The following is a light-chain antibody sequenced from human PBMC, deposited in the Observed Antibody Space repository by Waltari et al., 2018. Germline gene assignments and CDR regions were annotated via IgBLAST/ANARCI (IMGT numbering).Light chain of an antibody. CDR2: DAS. J-gene: IGKJ4*01. CDR3: QQRGKWPQVT. V-gene: IGKV3-11*01. CDR1: QRVSNY. Sequence: EIVLTQSPATLSLSPGERATLSCRASQRVSNYLAWYQQKPGQAPRLLIYDASNRATGIPARFSGSGSGTDFTLTISSLEPEDFAVYFCQQRGKWPQVTFGGGTKVEI.